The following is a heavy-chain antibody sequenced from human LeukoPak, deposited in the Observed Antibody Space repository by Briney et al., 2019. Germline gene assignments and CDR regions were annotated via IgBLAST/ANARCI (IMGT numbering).Heavy chain of an antibody. D-gene: IGHD6-19*01. J-gene: IGHJ4*02. V-gene: IGHV3-74*01. CDR1: GFTFSDTW. CDR3: ARESSGWYVD. Sequence: GGSLRLSCAASGFTFSDTWMHWVRQAPGEGLVWVSRIRSDGSDTRYAESVKGRFTISRDNAKNTLYLQMNSLRAEDMAVYYCARESSGWYVDWGQGTLVTVSS. CDR2: IRSDGSDT.